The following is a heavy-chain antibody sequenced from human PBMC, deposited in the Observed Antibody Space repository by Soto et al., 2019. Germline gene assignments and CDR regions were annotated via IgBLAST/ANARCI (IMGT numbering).Heavy chain of an antibody. CDR1: GYTFTSYD. V-gene: IGHV1-8*01. Sequence: ASVKVSCKASGYTFTSYDINWVRQATGQGLEWMGWMNPNSGNTGYAQKFQGRVTMTGNTSISTAYMELSSLRSEDTAVYYCARGRRCSGGSCYPYYYYYYMDVWGKGTTVTAP. D-gene: IGHD2-15*01. J-gene: IGHJ6*03. CDR2: MNPNSGNT. CDR3: ARGRRCSGGSCYPYYYYYYMDV.